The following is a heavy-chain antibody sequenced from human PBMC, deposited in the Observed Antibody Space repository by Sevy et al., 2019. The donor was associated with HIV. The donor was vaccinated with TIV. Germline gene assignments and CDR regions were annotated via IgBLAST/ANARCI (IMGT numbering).Heavy chain of an antibody. V-gene: IGHV4-59*01. D-gene: IGHD4-17*01. J-gene: IGHJ3*02. Sequence: SETLSLTCAVYGGSFSGYYWSWIRQPPGKGLEWIGYIYYSGSTNYNPSLKSRVTISVDTSKNQFSLKLSSVTAAETAVYYCARGRRDYGGAFDIWGQGTMVTVSS. CDR2: IYYSGST. CDR3: ARGRRDYGGAFDI. CDR1: GGSFSGYY.